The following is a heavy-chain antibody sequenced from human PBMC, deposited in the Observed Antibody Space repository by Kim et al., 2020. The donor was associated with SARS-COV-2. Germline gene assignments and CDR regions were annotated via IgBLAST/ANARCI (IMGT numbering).Heavy chain of an antibody. D-gene: IGHD3-3*01. CDR1: GGSISSSSYY. CDR2: IYYSGST. Sequence: SETLSLTCTVSGGSISSSSYYWGWIRQPPGKGLEWIGSIYYSGSTYYNPSLKSRVTISVDTSKNQFSLKLSSVTAADTAVYYCARYRGFLEWLHWYFDLWGRGTLVTVAS. J-gene: IGHJ2*01. CDR3: ARYRGFLEWLHWYFDL. V-gene: IGHV4-39*07.